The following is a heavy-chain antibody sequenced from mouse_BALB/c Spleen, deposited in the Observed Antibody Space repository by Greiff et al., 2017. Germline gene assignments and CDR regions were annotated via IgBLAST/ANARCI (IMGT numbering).Heavy chain of an antibody. Sequence: EVQGVESGGGLVQPGGSRKLSCAASGFTFSSFGMHWVRQAPEKGLEWVAYISSGSSTIYYADTVKGRFTISRDNPKNTLFLQMTSLRSEDTAMYYCARGTYYGSRYAMDYWGQGTSVTVSS. CDR2: ISSGSSTI. CDR1: GFTFSSFG. D-gene: IGHD1-1*01. CDR3: ARGTYYGSRYAMDY. J-gene: IGHJ4*01. V-gene: IGHV5-17*02.